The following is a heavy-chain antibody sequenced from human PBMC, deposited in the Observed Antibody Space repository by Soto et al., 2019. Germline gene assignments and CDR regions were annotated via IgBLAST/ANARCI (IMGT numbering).Heavy chain of an antibody. D-gene: IGHD3-22*01. V-gene: IGHV4-59*08. CDR1: GDSIRNNY. Sequence: SETLSLTCTVSGDSIRNNYWSWIRQPPGKGLEWVGYIYYTGSTKYNPSLKSRVTISVDTSKNQVSLKLSSVTAADTAVYYCARLGGYYQAFDNWGQGTLVTVSS. CDR2: IYYTGST. J-gene: IGHJ4*02. CDR3: ARLGGYYQAFDN.